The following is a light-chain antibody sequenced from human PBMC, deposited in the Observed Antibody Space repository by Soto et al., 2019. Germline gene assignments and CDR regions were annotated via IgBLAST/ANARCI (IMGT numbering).Light chain of an antibody. CDR3: QHSACPPST. CDR2: GAS. V-gene: IGKV3-20*01. Sequence: SPSLYCRASQTVSTNYSAWYQQKPGQAPRLLIYGASKRATGIPDRFSGSESGTDFTLTISLLEAEDGVRYCSQHSACPPSTFG. CDR1: QTVSTNY. J-gene: IGKJ4*01.